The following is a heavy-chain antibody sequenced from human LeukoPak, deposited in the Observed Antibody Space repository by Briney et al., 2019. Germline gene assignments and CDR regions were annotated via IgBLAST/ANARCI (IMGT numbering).Heavy chain of an antibody. CDR3: ARDYYGSGSYYPY. D-gene: IGHD3-10*01. CDR1: GFTFSSYR. J-gene: IGHJ4*02. Sequence: GSLRLSCAASGFTFSSYRMSWVRQAPGKGLEWVANIKQDGSEKYYVDSVKGRFTISRDNAKNSLYLQMNSLRAEDTAVYYCARDYYGSGSYYPYWGQGTLVTVSS. V-gene: IGHV3-7*03. CDR2: IKQDGSEK.